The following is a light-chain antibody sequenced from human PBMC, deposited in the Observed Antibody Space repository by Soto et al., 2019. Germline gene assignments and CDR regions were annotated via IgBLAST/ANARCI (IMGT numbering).Light chain of an antibody. J-gene: IGLJ1*01. Sequence: QSVLAQPASVSWSPGQSITISCTGTSNDVGHFNYVSWFQQHPGKAPKLLIFDVSNWPSGVSDRFSGSKSGNTASLTISGLQPEDEADYYCTSFTTSNTFVFGSGTKVTVL. CDR2: DVS. CDR1: SNDVGHFNY. V-gene: IGLV2-14*03. CDR3: TSFTTSNTFV.